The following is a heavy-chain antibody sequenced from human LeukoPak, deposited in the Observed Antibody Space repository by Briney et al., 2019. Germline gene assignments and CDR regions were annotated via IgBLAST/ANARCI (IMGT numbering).Heavy chain of an antibody. V-gene: IGHV1-3*01. D-gene: IGHD6-19*01. Sequence: ASVKVSCKASGYTFTSYAMHWVRQAPGQRLEWMGWINAGNGNTKYSQKFQGRVTITRGTSASTAYMELSSLRSEDTAVYYCARDSSGFRGQFDYWGQGTLVTVSS. CDR2: INAGNGNT. CDR1: GYTFTSYA. CDR3: ARDSSGFRGQFDY. J-gene: IGHJ4*02.